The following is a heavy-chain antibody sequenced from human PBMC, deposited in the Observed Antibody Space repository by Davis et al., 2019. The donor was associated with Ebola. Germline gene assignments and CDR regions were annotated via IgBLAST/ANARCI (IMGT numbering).Heavy chain of an antibody. CDR1: GYTFSNYA. D-gene: IGHD1-1*01. V-gene: IGHV1-8*01. Sequence: AASVKVSCKASGYTFSNYAINWVRQATGQGLEWMGWMNPNSGDTGYAQKFQGRVTMTGNTSISTAYMELSSLRSEDTAVYYCAREGTGDGFIYYYGMDVWGQGTTVTVSS. CDR2: MNPNSGDT. CDR3: AREGTGDGFIYYYGMDV. J-gene: IGHJ6*02.